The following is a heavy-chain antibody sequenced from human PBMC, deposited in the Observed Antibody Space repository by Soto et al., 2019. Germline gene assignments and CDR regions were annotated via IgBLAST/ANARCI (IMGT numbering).Heavy chain of an antibody. CDR2: ISYDGSNK. Sequence: QVQLVESGGGVVQPGRSLRLSCAASGFTFSSYGMHWVRQAPGKGLEWVAVISYDGSNKYYADSVKGRFTISRDNSKNSLYRQLNSVSAEDTAVYYCAKGGGYCSGGSCYSRFYYYYYMDVWGKGTTVTVSS. D-gene: IGHD2-15*01. CDR1: GFTFSSYG. CDR3: AKGGGYCSGGSCYSRFYYYYYMDV. J-gene: IGHJ6*03. V-gene: IGHV3-30*18.